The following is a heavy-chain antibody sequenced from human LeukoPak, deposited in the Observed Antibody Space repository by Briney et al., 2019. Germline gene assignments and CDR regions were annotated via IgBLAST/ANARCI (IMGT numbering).Heavy chain of an antibody. Sequence: SETLSLTCTVSGGSINSYYWSWIRQPPGKGREWIVYIYYSGSTNYNPSLKSRVTISVDTSKNQFSLKLSSVTAADTAVYYCARANPELRYFDWLFNAFDIWGQGTMVTVSS. CDR2: IYYSGST. V-gene: IGHV4-59*01. CDR1: GGSINSYY. J-gene: IGHJ3*02. D-gene: IGHD3-9*01. CDR3: ARANPELRYFDWLFNAFDI.